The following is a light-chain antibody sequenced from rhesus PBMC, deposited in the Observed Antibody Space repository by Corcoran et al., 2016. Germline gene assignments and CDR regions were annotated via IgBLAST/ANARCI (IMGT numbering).Light chain of an antibody. CDR1: QSVSSS. J-gene: IGKJ2*01. CDR3: LQHSNWPS. V-gene: IGKV3-24*01. CDR2: GAS. Sequence: EIVMTQSPATLSLSPGERATLSCRASQSVSSSLAWYQQTPGQAPRPLIYGASRRATGIPDRVSGSGSGTDFTLTISSLEPEEVAVYYCLQHSNWPSFGQGTKVEIK.